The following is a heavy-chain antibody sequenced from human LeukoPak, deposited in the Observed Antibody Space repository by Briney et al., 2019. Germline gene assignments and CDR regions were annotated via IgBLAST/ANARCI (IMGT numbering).Heavy chain of an antibody. J-gene: IGHJ3*02. CDR1: GFTFSNSW. Sequence: PGGSLRPSCAASGFTFSNSWMNWVRQAPGKGLQWVANIKQDGSEKYYVDSVKGRFTISRDNAANSVYLQMNSLRAEDTAVYYCTTPQGSESQRMAFDISGQGTMVTVSS. D-gene: IGHD6-25*01. CDR2: IKQDGSEK. V-gene: IGHV3-7*01. CDR3: TTPQGSESQRMAFDI.